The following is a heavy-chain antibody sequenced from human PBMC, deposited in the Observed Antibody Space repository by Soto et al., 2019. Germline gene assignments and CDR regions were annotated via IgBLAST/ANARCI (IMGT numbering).Heavy chain of an antibody. D-gene: IGHD2-2*02. V-gene: IGHV4-59*01. J-gene: IGHJ6*02. Sequence: QVQLQESGPGLVKTSETLSLTCTVSGGSFSSYYWSWIRQPPGKGLEWIGHISYGGSTDYNPSLKSRVTISVDTSKNQFSLNLSSVTAADTAVYYCARDRIIPRHYGMDVWGQGTTVTVSS. CDR3: ARDRIIPRHYGMDV. CDR1: GGSFSSYY. CDR2: ISYGGST.